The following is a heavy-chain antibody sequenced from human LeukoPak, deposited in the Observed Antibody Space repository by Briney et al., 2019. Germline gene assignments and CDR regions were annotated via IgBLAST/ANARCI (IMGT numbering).Heavy chain of an antibody. CDR2: IYYSGST. Sequence: PSETLSLTCAVYGGSFSGYYWSWIRQHPGKGLEWIGYIYYSGSTYYNPSLKSRVTISVDTSKNQFSLKLSSVTAADTAVYYCASTIVVVPAAVEDAFDIWGQGTMVTVSS. J-gene: IGHJ3*02. CDR3: ASTIVVVPAAVEDAFDI. CDR1: GGSFSGYY. V-gene: IGHV4-31*11. D-gene: IGHD2-2*01.